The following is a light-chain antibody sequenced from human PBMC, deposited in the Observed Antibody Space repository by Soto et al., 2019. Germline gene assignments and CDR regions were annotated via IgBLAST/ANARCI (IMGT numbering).Light chain of an antibody. CDR3: QQRSNWPST. J-gene: IGKJ4*01. CDR1: QSVSGY. CDR2: DAS. Sequence: EIVLTQAPATMSLSPGNRATLSCRASQSVSGYLAWYQQKPGQAPMLLIYDASNRATGIPARFSGSGSGTDFTLTITSLEPEDFAVYYCQQRSNWPSTFGGGTKVEI. V-gene: IGKV3-11*01.